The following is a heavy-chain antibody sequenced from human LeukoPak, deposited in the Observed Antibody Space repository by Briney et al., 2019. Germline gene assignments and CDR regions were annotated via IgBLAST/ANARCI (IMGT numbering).Heavy chain of an antibody. CDR2: ISSSGNYI. J-gene: IGHJ4*02. CDR3: ARDSIQQQLVLEDRGYPYYFEH. D-gene: IGHD6-13*01. Sequence: GGSLRLSCAASRFTFSSYSMNWGRQAPGKGLEWGSSISSSGNYIYYADSVKGRFTISRDNARSSLYLQMNSLRAEDTAVYYCARDSIQQQLVLEDRGYPYYFEHWGQGTLVTVSS. CDR1: RFTFSSYS. V-gene: IGHV3-21*01.